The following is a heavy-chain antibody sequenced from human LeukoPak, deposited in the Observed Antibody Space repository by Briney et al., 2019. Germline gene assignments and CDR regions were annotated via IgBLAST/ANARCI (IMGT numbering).Heavy chain of an antibody. CDR1: GYTFTGYY. Sequence: ASVKVSCTASGYTFTGYYMHWVRQAPGQGLEWMGWINPNSGGTNYAQKFQGWVTMTRDTSISTAYMELSRLRSDDTAVYYCARDGRPAALWDGMDVWGKGTTVTVSS. D-gene: IGHD2-2*01. V-gene: IGHV1-2*04. J-gene: IGHJ6*04. CDR3: ARDGRPAALWDGMDV. CDR2: INPNSGGT.